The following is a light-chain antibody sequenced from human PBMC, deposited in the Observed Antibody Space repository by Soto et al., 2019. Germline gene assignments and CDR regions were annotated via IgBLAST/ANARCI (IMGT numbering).Light chain of an antibody. V-gene: IGLV2-14*01. CDR1: SSDVGGYNY. CDR3: SLYTSSSTPNDV. CDR2: EVS. Sequence: QSVLTQPASVSGSPGQSITISCTGTSSDVGGYNYVSWYQQHPGKAPKLMIYEVSNRPSGVSNRFSGSKSGNTASLTISGLQAEDEADYYCSLYTSSSTPNDVFGTGTKLTVL. J-gene: IGLJ1*01.